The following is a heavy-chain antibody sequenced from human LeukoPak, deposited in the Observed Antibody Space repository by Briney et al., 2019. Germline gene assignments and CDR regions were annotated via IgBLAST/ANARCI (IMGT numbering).Heavy chain of an antibody. D-gene: IGHD6-19*01. CDR3: ARHQLGYSSGYYYGMDV. J-gene: IGHJ6*02. V-gene: IGHV4-59*08. CDR1: GGSINHYY. CDR2: VYHSGST. Sequence: SETLSLTCFVSGGSINHYYWSWIRQPPGKGLEWIGNVYHSGSTNYNPSLKSRVTISVDTSKNQFSLKLSSVTAADTAVYYCARHQLGYSSGYYYGMDVWGQGTTVTVSS.